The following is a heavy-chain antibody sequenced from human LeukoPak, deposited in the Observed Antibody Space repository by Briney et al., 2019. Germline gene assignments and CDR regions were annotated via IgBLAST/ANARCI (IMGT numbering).Heavy chain of an antibody. J-gene: IGHJ4*02. CDR1: GYTFTSYY. D-gene: IGHD3-10*01. CDR2: INPSGGST. V-gene: IGHV1-46*01. CDR3: ARGYGSGSYYTEGFDC. Sequence: GASVKVSCKASGYTFTSYYMHWVRQAPGQGLEWMGIINPSGGSTSYAQKFQGRVTMTRDISTSTVYMELSSLRAEDTAVYYCARGYGSGSYYTEGFDCWGQGTLVTVSS.